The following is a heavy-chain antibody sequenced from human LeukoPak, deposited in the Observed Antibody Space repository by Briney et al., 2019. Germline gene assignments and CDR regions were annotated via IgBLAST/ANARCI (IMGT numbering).Heavy chain of an antibody. CDR1: GGSISSSSYY. Sequence: RPSETLSLTCTVSGGSISSSSYYWGWIRQPPGKGLEWIGSIYYSGGTYYNPSLKSRVTISVDTSKNQFSLKLSSVTAADTAVYYCAGAKLDPLMGFDYWGQGTLVTVSS. D-gene: IGHD6-13*01. J-gene: IGHJ4*02. CDR2: IYYSGGT. V-gene: IGHV4-39*01. CDR3: AGAKLDPLMGFDY.